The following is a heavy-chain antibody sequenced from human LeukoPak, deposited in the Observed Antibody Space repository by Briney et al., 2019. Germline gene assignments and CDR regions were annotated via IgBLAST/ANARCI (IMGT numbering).Heavy chain of an antibody. CDR3: ARDLWFGELGVDYFDY. V-gene: IGHV3-21*01. CDR2: ISSSSSYI. J-gene: IGHJ4*02. Sequence: PGGSLRLSCAASGFTFSSYAMSWVRQAPGKGLEWVSSISSSSSYIYYADSVKGRFTISRDNAKNSLYLQMNSLRAEDTAVYYCARDLWFGELGVDYFDYWGQGTLVTVSS. D-gene: IGHD3-10*01. CDR1: GFTFSSYA.